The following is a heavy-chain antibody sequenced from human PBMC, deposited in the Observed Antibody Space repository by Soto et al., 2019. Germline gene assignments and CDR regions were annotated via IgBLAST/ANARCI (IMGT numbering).Heavy chain of an antibody. CDR1: GSRFTDYH. Sequence: ASVKVSCKASGSRFTDYHIHWVRQAPGQGLEWLGRINPKSGGTSTAQKFQGWVTMTRDRSVSTVYMELTRLRSDDTAVYFCARGHSTDCSNGVCSFFYNHEMDVWGQGATVTVSS. J-gene: IGHJ6*02. CDR3: ARGHSTDCSNGVCSFFYNHEMDV. D-gene: IGHD2-8*01. V-gene: IGHV1-2*04. CDR2: INPKSGGT.